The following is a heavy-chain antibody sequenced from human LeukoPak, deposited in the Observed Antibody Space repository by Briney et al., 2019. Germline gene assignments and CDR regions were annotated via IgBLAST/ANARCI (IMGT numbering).Heavy chain of an antibody. D-gene: IGHD2-15*01. J-gene: IGHJ4*02. CDR1: GFTFTGSA. Sequence: GGSLRLSCAASGFTFTGSAMHWVRQASGKGLEWVGRIRSSSHSNATAYAESVQVRFTISRYDSKKSAYVQMNRLKTRDKAVYYCARGRVCSGGNCHYYFDYWGQGTLVTVSS. CDR2: IRSSSHSNAT. V-gene: IGHV3-73*01. CDR3: ARGRVCSGGNCHYYFDY.